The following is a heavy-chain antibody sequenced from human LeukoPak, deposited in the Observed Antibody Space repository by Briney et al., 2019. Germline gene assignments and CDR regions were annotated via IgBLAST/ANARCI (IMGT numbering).Heavy chain of an antibody. V-gene: IGHV4-59*01. D-gene: IGHD3-10*01. CDR2: IYYSGST. Sequence: SETLSLTCTVSGVSISSYYWSWIRQPPGKGLEWIGYIYYSGSTNYNPSLKSRVTISLDTSKNQFSLKLSSVTAADTAVYYCARGLWFGELGAFDIWGQGTMVTVSS. J-gene: IGHJ3*02. CDR3: ARGLWFGELGAFDI. CDR1: GVSISSYY.